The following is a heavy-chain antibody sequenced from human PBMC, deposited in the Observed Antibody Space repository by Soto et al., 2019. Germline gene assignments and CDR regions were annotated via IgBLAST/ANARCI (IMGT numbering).Heavy chain of an antibody. V-gene: IGHV4-30-4*01. J-gene: IGHJ4*02. CDR3: ARCWSAVGTWGYYFDY. D-gene: IGHD3-16*01. Sequence: SETQSLTCTVSGGSISSGDCYWSWIRQPPGKGLEWIGYIYYSGSTYYNPSLKSRVTISVDTSKNQFSLKLSSVTAADTAVYYCARCWSAVGTWGYYFDYWGQGTLVTVSS. CDR2: IYYSGST. CDR1: GGSISSGDCY.